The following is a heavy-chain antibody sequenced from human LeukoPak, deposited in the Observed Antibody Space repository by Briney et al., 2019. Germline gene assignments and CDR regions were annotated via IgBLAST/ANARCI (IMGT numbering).Heavy chain of an antibody. CDR1: GFTVSSNY. V-gene: IGHV3-53*01. CDR2: IYSGGST. CDR3: ARGEAGLLPYYFDY. Sequence: HPGGSLRLSCAASGFTVSSNYMSWVRQAPGKGLEWVSVIYSGGSTYYADSVKGRFTISRDNSKNTLYLQMNSLRAEDTAVYYCARGEAGLLPYYFDYWGQGTLVTVSS. J-gene: IGHJ4*02. D-gene: IGHD3-22*01.